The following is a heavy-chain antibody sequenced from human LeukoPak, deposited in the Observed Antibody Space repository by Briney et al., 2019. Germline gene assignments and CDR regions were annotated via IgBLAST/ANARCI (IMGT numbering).Heavy chain of an antibody. CDR1: GGSISSSSYY. CDR3: ARRSIVTNGGGAFDI. CDR2: IYYSGST. Sequence: SETLSLTCTVSGGSISSSSYYWGWIRQPPGKGLEWIGSIYYSGSTYYNPSLKSRVTISVDTSKNQFSLKLSSVTAADTAVYYCARRSIVTNGGGAFDIWGQGTMVTVSS. D-gene: IGHD1-26*01. J-gene: IGHJ3*02. V-gene: IGHV4-39*01.